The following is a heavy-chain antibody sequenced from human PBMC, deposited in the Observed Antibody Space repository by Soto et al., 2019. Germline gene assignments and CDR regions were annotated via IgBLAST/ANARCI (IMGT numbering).Heavy chain of an antibody. CDR1: GFTFSNYG. CDR3: ARGAWPSYFDY. J-gene: IGHJ4*02. V-gene: IGHV3-21*02. Sequence: EVQLVESGGGLVNPGGSLRLSCATSGFTFSNYGVNWVRQAPGKGLEWVSSISGMSAYIYYADSVRGRFTISRDNAENSLYLQMNSLRAEDTAVYYCARGAWPSYFDYWGQGTLVTVSS. CDR2: ISGMSAYI.